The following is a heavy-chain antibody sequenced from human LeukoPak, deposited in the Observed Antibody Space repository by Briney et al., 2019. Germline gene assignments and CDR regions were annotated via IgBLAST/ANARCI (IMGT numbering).Heavy chain of an antibody. CDR3: ARAGGMEYYDFWSGYYLGYYFDY. V-gene: IGHV1-46*01. D-gene: IGHD3-3*01. CDR2: INPSGGST. J-gene: IGHJ4*02. CDR1: GYTFTSYY. Sequence: ASVKVSCKASGYTFTSYYMHWVRQAPGQGLEWMGRINPSGGSTSYAQKFQGRVTMTRDTSTSTVYMELSSLRSEDTAVYYCARAGGMEYYDFWSGYYLGYYFDYWGQGTLVTVSS.